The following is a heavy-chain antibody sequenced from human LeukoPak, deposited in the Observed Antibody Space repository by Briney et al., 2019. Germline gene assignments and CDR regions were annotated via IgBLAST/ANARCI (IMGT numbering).Heavy chain of an antibody. CDR3: ARDAPVAAHYDSSGIFDY. CDR1: GFTFSSYA. V-gene: IGHV3-30*04. CDR2: ISYDGSNK. D-gene: IGHD3-22*01. J-gene: IGHJ4*02. Sequence: QPGRSLRLFCAASGFTFSSYAMHWVRQAPGKGLEWVAVISYDGSNKYYADSVKGRFTISRDNSRNTLYLQMNSLRAEDTAVYYCARDAPVAAHYDSSGIFDYWGQGTLVTVSS.